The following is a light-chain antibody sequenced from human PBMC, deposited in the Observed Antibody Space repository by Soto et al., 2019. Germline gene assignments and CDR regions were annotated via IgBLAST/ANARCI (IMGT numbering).Light chain of an antibody. CDR2: GAS. V-gene: IGKV3-20*01. Sequence: IVLTQSPGTLSSSPGERATLSCRASRTVTSNYLAWYQQKPGQAPRLLFFGASIRATGLPDRFSGGGSGTDCTLTISRLEPEDFAVYYCQQYGSSPGTFGQGTKVEVK. J-gene: IGKJ1*01. CDR3: QQYGSSPGT. CDR1: RTVTSNY.